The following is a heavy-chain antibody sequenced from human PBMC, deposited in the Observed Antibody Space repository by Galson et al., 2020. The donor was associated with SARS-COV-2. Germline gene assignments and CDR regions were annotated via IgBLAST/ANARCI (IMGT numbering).Heavy chain of an antibody. D-gene: IGHD3-10*01. CDR1: GYTFTSYY. CDR3: ARALTFYYGSGSSQNFDY. Sequence: ASVKVSCKASGYTFTSYYMHWVRQAPGQGLEWMGIINPSVGSTSYAQKFQGRVTMTRDTSTSTVYMELRSVRSEDTAVYFCARALTFYYGSGSSQNFDYWGQGTLVTVSS. J-gene: IGHJ4*02. V-gene: IGHV1-46*01. CDR2: INPSVGST.